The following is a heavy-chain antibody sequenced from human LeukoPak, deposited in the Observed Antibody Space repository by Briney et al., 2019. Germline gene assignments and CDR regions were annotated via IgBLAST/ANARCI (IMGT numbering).Heavy chain of an antibody. V-gene: IGHV4-59*01. CDR2: IYYSGST. D-gene: IGHD3-10*01. CDR3: ARGGYYGSGNDFRFDP. J-gene: IGHJ5*02. CDR1: GGSISSYY. Sequence: SETLSLPCTVSGGSISSYYWSWIRQPPGKGLEWLGYIYYSGSTNYNPSLKSRVTISVAKSKNQFSLKLSSVTAADTAVYYCARGGYYGSGNDFRFDPWGQGTLVTVSS.